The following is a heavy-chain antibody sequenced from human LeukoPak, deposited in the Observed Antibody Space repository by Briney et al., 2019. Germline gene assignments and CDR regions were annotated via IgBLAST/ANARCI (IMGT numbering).Heavy chain of an antibody. CDR2: IIPILGIA. D-gene: IGHD3-22*01. V-gene: IGHV1-69*04. J-gene: IGHJ3*02. CDR3: ARDLGSTGERRYYYDSSGYYYDAFGI. Sequence: SVKVSCKASGGTFSSYTISWVRQAPGQGLEWMGRIIPILGIANYAQKFQGRVTMTADKSTSTAYMELSSLRSEDTAVYYCARDLGSTGERRYYYDSSGYYYDAFGIWGQGTMVTVSS. CDR1: GGTFSSYT.